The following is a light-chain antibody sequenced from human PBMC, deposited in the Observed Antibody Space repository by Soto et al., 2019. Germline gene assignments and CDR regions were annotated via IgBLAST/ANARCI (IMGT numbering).Light chain of an antibody. J-gene: IGKJ5*01. V-gene: IGKV1-27*01. CDR1: QDISVY. CDR2: SES. Sequence: DIEMTQSPSSLSASVGDRVTITCRASQDISVYLAWYQQKPGKVPKLLIYSESNLQSGVPSRFSGSGSGTDFTLTISSLQPEDVPTYFCQKFNTAPLTFGQGTRLEIK. CDR3: QKFNTAPLT.